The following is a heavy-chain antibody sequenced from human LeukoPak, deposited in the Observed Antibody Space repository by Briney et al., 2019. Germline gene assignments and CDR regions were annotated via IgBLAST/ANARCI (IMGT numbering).Heavy chain of an antibody. Sequence: SETLSLTCTVSGGSISSYHWSWIRQPPGKGLEWIGYIYYSGSTNYNPSLKSRVTISVDTSKNQFSLKLSSVTAADTAVYYCARVKASRTYYYDSSLGYFDYWGQGTLVTVSS. V-gene: IGHV4-59*01. CDR2: IYYSGST. CDR3: ARVKASRTYYYDSSLGYFDY. D-gene: IGHD3-22*01. J-gene: IGHJ4*02. CDR1: GGSISSYH.